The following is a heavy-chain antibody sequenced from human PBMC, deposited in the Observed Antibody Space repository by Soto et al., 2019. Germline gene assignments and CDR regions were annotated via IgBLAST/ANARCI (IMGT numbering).Heavy chain of an antibody. CDR3: ARAAPAYYDILTGYLDYLHYFDY. Sequence: ASVKVSCKASGYTFTSYGISWVRQAPGQGLEWMGWISAYNGNTNYAQKLQGRVTMTTDTSTSTAYMELRSLRSDDTAVYYCARAAPAYYDILTGYLDYLHYFDYWGQGTLVTVSS. D-gene: IGHD3-9*01. CDR1: GYTFTSYG. V-gene: IGHV1-18*04. CDR2: ISAYNGNT. J-gene: IGHJ4*02.